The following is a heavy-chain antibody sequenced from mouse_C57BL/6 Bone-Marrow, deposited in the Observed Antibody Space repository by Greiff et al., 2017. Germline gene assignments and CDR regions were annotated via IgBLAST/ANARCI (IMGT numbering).Heavy chain of an antibody. D-gene: IGHD1-1*01. Sequence: VQLKESGPGLAKPSPTLSLTCSVTGYSITSDYWNWIRKFPGNKLEYMGYISYSGSTYYNPSLKSRISITRDTSKNQYYLQLNSVTTEDTATYYCARFAKEDGSSYDWYFDVWGTGTTVTVSS. CDR1: GYSITSDY. CDR2: ISYSGST. V-gene: IGHV3-8*01. J-gene: IGHJ1*03. CDR3: ARFAKEDGSSYDWYFDV.